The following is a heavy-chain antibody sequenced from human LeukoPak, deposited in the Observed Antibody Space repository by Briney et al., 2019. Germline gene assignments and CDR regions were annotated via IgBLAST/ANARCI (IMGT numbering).Heavy chain of an antibody. CDR2: IIPIFGTA. V-gene: IGHV1-69*06. J-gene: IGHJ4*02. CDR1: GYTFTGYY. Sequence: SVKVSCKASGYTFTGYYMHWVRQAPGQGLEWMGGIIPIFGTANYAQKFQGRVTITADKSTSTAYMELSSLRSEDTAVYYCARGNIVATIYHYFDYWGQGTLVTVSS. CDR3: ARGNIVATIYHYFDY. D-gene: IGHD5-12*01.